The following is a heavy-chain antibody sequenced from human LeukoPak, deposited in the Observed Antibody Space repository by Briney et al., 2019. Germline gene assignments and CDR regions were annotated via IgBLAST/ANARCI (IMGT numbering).Heavy chain of an antibody. D-gene: IGHD1-26*01. Sequence: GGSLRLSCAASGFTFSSYSMNWVRQAPGKGLEWVSYISSSSSTIYYADSVKGRFTISRDNAKNSLYLQMNSLRAEDTALYYCAKDMGPTRENYFDYWGQGTLVTVSS. J-gene: IGHJ4*02. V-gene: IGHV3-48*04. CDR2: ISSSSSTI. CDR3: AKDMGPTRENYFDY. CDR1: GFTFSSYS.